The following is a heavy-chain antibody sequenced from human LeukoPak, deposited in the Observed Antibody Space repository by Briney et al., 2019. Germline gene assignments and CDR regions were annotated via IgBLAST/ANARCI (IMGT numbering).Heavy chain of an antibody. CDR2: IGPNGAST. CDR3: ARDPQQQLILDY. D-gene: IGHD6-13*01. J-gene: IGHJ4*02. V-gene: IGHV3-64*04. Sequence: GSLRLSCSTSGFTFSNHFMHWVRQAPGKGLEYVSSIGPNGASTLYADSVKGRFTISRGNSKNTLYLQVNSLRAEDTAVYYCARDPQQQLILDYWGQGTLVTVSS. CDR1: GFTFSNHF.